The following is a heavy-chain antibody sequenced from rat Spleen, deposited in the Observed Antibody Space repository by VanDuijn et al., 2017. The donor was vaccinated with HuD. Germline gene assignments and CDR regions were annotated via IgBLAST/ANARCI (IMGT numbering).Heavy chain of an antibody. V-gene: IGHV5-62*01. CDR1: GFTFSSYG. J-gene: IGHJ2*01. CDR2: ISSSSGT. CDR3: ARRDFDY. Sequence: VQLVESGGGLVQPGKSLKLSCSASGFTFSSYGMHWIRQAPGKGLDWVAYISSSSGTVYADAVKGRFTISRDNAKNTLYLQLNSLKSEDTAIYYCARRDFDYWGQGVMVTVSS.